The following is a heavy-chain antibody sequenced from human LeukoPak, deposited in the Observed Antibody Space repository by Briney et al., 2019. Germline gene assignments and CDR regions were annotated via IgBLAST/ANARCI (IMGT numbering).Heavy chain of an antibody. CDR3: TPLGRSSNSLRDY. D-gene: IGHD2-2*01. Sequence: GGSRRLACAASGFTFSGSSMHWVRQAYGKGLEWVGRIRSKANNYAPTYATSVKGRLTNSRDESNNTAYLQMDSPKTEDTAVDYCTPLGRSSNSLRDYWGQGTLVTVSS. CDR1: GFTFSGSS. CDR2: IRSKANNYAP. J-gene: IGHJ4*02. V-gene: IGHV3-73*01.